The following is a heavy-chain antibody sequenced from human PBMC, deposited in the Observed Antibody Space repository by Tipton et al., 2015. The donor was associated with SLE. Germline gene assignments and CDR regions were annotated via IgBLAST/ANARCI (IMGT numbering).Heavy chain of an antibody. Sequence: TLSLTCTVSGNSIANGGYYWSWIRQNPGKGLEWIGCIYYSVTTYYNPSLKSRITISVDTSKNQFSLKLNSVTAADTAVYYCASGAYGSGSNYFGGWFDPWGQGTLVTVSS. D-gene: IGHD3-10*01. CDR1: GNSIANGGYY. CDR2: IYYSVTT. J-gene: IGHJ5*02. CDR3: ASGAYGSGSNYFGGWFDP. V-gene: IGHV4-31*03.